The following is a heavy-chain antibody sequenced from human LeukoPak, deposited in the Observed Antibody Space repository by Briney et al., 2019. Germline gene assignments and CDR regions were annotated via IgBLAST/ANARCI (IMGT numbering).Heavy chain of an antibody. CDR2: INPSGGST. CDR3: ASYYDSSGSFDY. D-gene: IGHD3-22*01. V-gene: IGHV1-46*01. J-gene: IGHJ4*02. Sequence: GASVKVSCKASGYTFTSYYMHWVRQAPGQGLEWMGIINPSGGSTSYAQKFQGRVTITADESTSTAYMELSSLRSEDTAVYYCASYYDSSGSFDYWGQGTLVTVSS. CDR1: GYTFTSYY.